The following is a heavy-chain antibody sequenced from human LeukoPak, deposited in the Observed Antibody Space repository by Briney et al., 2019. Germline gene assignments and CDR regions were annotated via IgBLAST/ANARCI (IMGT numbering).Heavy chain of an antibody. CDR3: ARQPWGLRLGELSFDLNWFDP. Sequence: GESLKISCKGSRHSFTTYWVGWVRQMPGKGLEWMGIIYPGDSDTRYSPSFQGQVTISADKSISTAYLQWSSLKASDTAMYYCARQPWGLRLGELSFDLNWFDPWGQGTLVTVSS. D-gene: IGHD3-16*02. J-gene: IGHJ5*02. CDR2: IYPGDSDT. V-gene: IGHV5-51*01. CDR1: RHSFTTYW.